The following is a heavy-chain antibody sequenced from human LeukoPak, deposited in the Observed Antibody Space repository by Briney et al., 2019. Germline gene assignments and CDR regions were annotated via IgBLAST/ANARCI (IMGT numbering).Heavy chain of an antibody. J-gene: IGHJ6*02. V-gene: IGHV3-30*18. Sequence: PGRSLRLSCAASGFTFSSYGMHWVRQAPGKGLEWVAVISYDGSNKYYADSVKGRFTISRDNSKNTLYLQMNSLRAEDTAVYYRAKDPREEGYFDWLDYYYGMDVWGQGTTVTVSS. D-gene: IGHD3-9*01. CDR1: GFTFSSYG. CDR2: ISYDGSNK. CDR3: AKDPREEGYFDWLDYYYGMDV.